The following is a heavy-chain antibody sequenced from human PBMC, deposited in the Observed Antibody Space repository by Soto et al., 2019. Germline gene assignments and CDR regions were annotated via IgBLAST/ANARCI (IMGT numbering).Heavy chain of an antibody. CDR2: ISGNNDNA. Sequence: ASVKVSCKASGYTLTTYGLSWVRQAPGQGLEWMGWISGNNDNANYAQKVQGRLTMTTDTFTRTAYMELRSLRPDDTAVYYCVRDATGWQQLTRNYYGMDVWGQGTTVTVSS. J-gene: IGHJ6*02. D-gene: IGHD6-13*01. V-gene: IGHV1-18*01. CDR1: GYTLTTYG. CDR3: VRDATGWQQLTRNYYGMDV.